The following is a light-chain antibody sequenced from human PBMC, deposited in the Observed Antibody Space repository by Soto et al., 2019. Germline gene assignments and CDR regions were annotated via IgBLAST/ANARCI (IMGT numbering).Light chain of an antibody. CDR2: DAY. Sequence: DIQMTQSPSTLSGSVGDRVTITCQASQDIGNSLNWYQHKPGKAPKLVIYDAYNLETGVPSTFSGSGYGTDFTFIISSLRPEDIATYYCQKSDHLPLFGPGTKVDNK. CDR3: QKSDHLPL. V-gene: IGKV1-33*01. CDR1: QDIGNS. J-gene: IGKJ3*01.